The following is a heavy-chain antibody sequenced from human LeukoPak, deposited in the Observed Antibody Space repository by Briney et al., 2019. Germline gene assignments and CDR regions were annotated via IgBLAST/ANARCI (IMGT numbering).Heavy chain of an antibody. Sequence: GASVKVSCKASGGTFSSYAISWVRQAPGQGLEWMGGIIPIFGTANYAQKFQGRVTITADKSTSTAYMELSSLRSDDTAVYYCARVILRYFDWSHESPWYFDYWGQGTLVTVSS. CDR1: GGTFSSYA. CDR3: ARVILRYFDWSHESPWYFDY. CDR2: IIPIFGTA. V-gene: IGHV1-69*06. J-gene: IGHJ4*02. D-gene: IGHD3-9*01.